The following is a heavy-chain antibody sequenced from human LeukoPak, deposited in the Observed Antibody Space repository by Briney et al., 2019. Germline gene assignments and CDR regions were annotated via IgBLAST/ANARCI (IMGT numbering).Heavy chain of an antibody. Sequence: SETLSLTCTVSGGSISSYYWSWIRQPPGKGLEWIGYIYYSGSTNYNPSLKSRVTISVDTSKNQFSLKLSSVTAADTAVYYCARDRGWQQPYFDYWGQGTLVTVSS. V-gene: IGHV4-59*01. CDR3: ARDRGWQQPYFDY. CDR1: GGSISSYY. CDR2: IYYSGST. D-gene: IGHD6-13*01. J-gene: IGHJ4*02.